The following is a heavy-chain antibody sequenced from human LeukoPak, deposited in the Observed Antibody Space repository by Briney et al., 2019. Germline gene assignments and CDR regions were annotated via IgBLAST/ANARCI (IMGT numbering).Heavy chain of an antibody. CDR3: ARDNSGYSYGADWEYYYMDV. Sequence: GASVTVSYKASGYTFTSYYMHWVRQAPGQGLEWMGIINPSGGSTSYAQKFQGRVTMTRDTSTSTVYMELSSLRSEDTAVYYCARDNSGYSYGADWEYYYMDVWGKGTTVTISS. D-gene: IGHD5-18*01. J-gene: IGHJ6*03. V-gene: IGHV1-46*01. CDR2: INPSGGST. CDR1: GYTFTSYY.